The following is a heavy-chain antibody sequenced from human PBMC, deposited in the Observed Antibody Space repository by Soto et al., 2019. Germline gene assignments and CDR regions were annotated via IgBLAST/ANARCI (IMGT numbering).Heavy chain of an antibody. J-gene: IGHJ4*02. CDR3: ARLHLDGYSYGYFDY. CDR1: GGSISSSSYY. V-gene: IGHV4-39*01. D-gene: IGHD5-18*01. Sequence: SETLSLTCTVSGGSISSSSYYWGWIRQPPGKGLEWIGSIYYSGSTYYNPSLKSRVTISVDTSKNQFSLKLSSVTAADTAVYYCARLHLDGYSYGYFDYWGQGTLVTV. CDR2: IYYSGST.